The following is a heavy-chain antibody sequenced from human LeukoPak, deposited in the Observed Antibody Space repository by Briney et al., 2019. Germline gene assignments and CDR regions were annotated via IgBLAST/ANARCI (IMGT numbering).Heavy chain of an antibody. J-gene: IGHJ4*02. CDR2: IRANAGDT. Sequence: PGGSLRLSCAASGFGVNNYDMNWVRQAPGKGLEWVSAIRANAGDTFYADSVKGRFTISRDNSKNTLYLQMSSLRAEDTAVFYCARKYSYGSRIYYVFDYWGQGTLVTVSS. V-gene: IGHV3-23*01. D-gene: IGHD3-10*01. CDR1: GFGVNNYD. CDR3: ARKYSYGSRIYYVFDY.